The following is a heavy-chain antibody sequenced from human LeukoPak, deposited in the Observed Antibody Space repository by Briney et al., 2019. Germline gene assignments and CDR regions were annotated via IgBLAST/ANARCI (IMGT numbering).Heavy chain of an antibody. CDR2: IWYDGSKK. D-gene: IGHD5/OR15-5a*01. J-gene: IGHJ4*02. V-gene: IGHV3-33*01. Sequence: GRSLTLSCAASGFTFSSNGMQWVRQAPGKGLEWVALIWYDGSKKYYADSVKGRSTISRDNSENTLYLQLNSLRAEDTAIYYCARLQGVSTFDYWGQGTLVTVSS. CDR3: ARLQGVSTFDY. CDR1: GFTFSSNG.